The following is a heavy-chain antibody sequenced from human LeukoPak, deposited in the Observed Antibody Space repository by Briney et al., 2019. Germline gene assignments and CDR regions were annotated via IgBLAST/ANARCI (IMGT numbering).Heavy chain of an antibody. CDR1: GFTVSSNY. J-gene: IGHJ4*02. V-gene: IGHV3-66*02. CDR2: IYSGGST. CDR3: AREMGYYDSSGYESVDY. D-gene: IGHD3-22*01. Sequence: GGSLRLSCAASGFTVSSNYMSWVRQAPGKGLEWVSVIYSGGSTYYADSVKGRFTISRDNSKNTLYLQMNSLRAEDTAVYYCAREMGYYDSSGYESVDYWGQGTLVTVSS.